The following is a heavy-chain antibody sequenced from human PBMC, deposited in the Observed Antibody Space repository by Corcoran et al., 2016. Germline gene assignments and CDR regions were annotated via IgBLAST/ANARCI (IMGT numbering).Heavy chain of an antibody. Sequence: QLQQWGAGLLKPSETLSLTCAVYGGSFSGYYWSWIRQPPGKGLEWIGEINHSGSTNYNPSLKSRVTISVDTSKNKFSLKLSSVTAADTAVYYCARGRRGDIVVVVAATPFDYWGQGTLVTVSS. CDR1: GGSFSGYY. CDR3: ARGRRGDIVVVVAATPFDY. D-gene: IGHD2-15*01. CDR2: INHSGST. V-gene: IGHV4-34*01. J-gene: IGHJ4*02.